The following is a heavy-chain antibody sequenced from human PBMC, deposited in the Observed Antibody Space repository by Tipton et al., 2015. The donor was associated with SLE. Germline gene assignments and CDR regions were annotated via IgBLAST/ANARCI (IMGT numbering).Heavy chain of an antibody. CDR2: IYSGGST. CDR1: GFTFSSYG. D-gene: IGHD6-25*01. J-gene: IGHJ3*02. CDR3: ARERRAFDI. Sequence: SLRLSCAASGFTFSSYGMHWVRQAPGKGLEWVSVIYSGGSTYYADSVKGRFTISRDNSKNTLYLQMNSLRAEDTAVYYCARERRAFDIWGQGTMVTVSS. V-gene: IGHV3-53*01.